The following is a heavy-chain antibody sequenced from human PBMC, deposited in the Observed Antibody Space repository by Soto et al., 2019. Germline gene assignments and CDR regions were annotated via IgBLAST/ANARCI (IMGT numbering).Heavy chain of an antibody. CDR3: ATVIVGAPRHNDSPY. CDR2: VYHTGST. Sequence: QLQLQESGPGLGKPSGTLSLTCTVSGGSISNGDSYWVWIRQPPGKGLEWIGSVYHTGSTFYNSSLKTRVTISVDTSKSQFSLKMTSVTAADTSLDFCATVIVGAPRHNDSPYWGQGTLVTVSS. V-gene: IGHV4-39*01. D-gene: IGHD2-21*01. CDR1: GGSISNGDSY. J-gene: IGHJ4*02.